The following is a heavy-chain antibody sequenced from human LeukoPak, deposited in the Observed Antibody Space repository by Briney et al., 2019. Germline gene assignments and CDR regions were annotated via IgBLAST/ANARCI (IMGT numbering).Heavy chain of an antibody. D-gene: IGHD3-22*01. J-gene: IGHJ3*02. CDR3: ARDISSGYYDAFDI. CDR1: GFTASSNY. Sequence: GSLRLSCAASGFTASSNYMSWVRQARGKGLEWVSVIYSGGSTYYADSVKGRFTISRDNSKNTLYLQMNSLRAEDTAVYYCARDISSGYYDAFDIWGQGTMVTVSS. CDR2: IYSGGST. V-gene: IGHV3-66*01.